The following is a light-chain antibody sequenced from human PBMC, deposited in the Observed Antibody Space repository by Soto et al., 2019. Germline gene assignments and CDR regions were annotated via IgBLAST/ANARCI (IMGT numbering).Light chain of an antibody. CDR1: QSVSSN. V-gene: IGKV3-15*01. CDR3: HQYNNWPPWT. CDR2: GAS. J-gene: IGKJ1*01. Sequence: EIVMTQSPATLSVSPGERATLSCRASQSVSSNLAWYQHKPGQAPRLLIYGASTRATGLPARFNGSGSGTEFTLTIISLHSEDFAVYYCHQYNNWPPWTFGQGTKVEIK.